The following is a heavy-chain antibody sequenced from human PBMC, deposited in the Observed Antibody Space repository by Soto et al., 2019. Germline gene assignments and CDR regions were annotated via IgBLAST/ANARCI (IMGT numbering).Heavy chain of an antibody. CDR3: VKEDFWSGYYNAFDI. Sequence: GGSLRPSCAASGFTFSSYGMHWVRQAPGKGLEWVAIISFDGSNKNYADSAKGRFTISRDNSKNTVYLQMNSLRAEDTAVYYCVKEDFWSGYYNAFDIWGQGTMVTVSS. J-gene: IGHJ3*02. CDR2: ISFDGSNK. V-gene: IGHV3-30*18. CDR1: GFTFSSYG. D-gene: IGHD3-3*01.